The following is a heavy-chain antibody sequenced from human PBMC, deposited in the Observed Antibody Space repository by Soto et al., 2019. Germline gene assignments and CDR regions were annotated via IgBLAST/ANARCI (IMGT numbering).Heavy chain of an antibody. Sequence: RSRRLSCAASGFTFSSYWMHWVSQAPGKGMVWVSRINSDGSSTSYADSVKGRFTISRDNAKNTLYLQMNSLRAEATAVYYCLRTSLVVAAATREDYWGQGTLVTVSS. CDR1: GFTFSSYW. V-gene: IGHV3-74*01. D-gene: IGHD2-15*01. CDR2: INSDGSST. CDR3: LRTSLVVAAATREDY. J-gene: IGHJ4*02.